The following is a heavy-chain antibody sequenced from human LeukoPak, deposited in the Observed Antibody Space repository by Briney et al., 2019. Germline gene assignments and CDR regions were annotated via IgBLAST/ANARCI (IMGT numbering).Heavy chain of an antibody. CDR2: ISSSGSTI. V-gene: IGHV3-48*01. J-gene: IGHJ4*02. D-gene: IGHD3-3*01. CDR1: GFTFSSYS. CDR3: VTQTFINDFGVTVDFWYFDN. Sequence: GGSLRLSCAASGFTFSSYSMNWVRQAPGKGLEWVSYISSSGSTIYYADSVRGRFTISRDNSKSALYLQMNTLRAEDTAVYFCVTQTFINDFGVTVDFWYFDNWGQGTRVAVSS.